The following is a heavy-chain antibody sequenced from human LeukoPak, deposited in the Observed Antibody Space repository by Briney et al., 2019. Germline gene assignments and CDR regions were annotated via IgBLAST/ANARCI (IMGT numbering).Heavy chain of an antibody. D-gene: IGHD5-24*01. V-gene: IGHV4-59*08. CDR1: GGSISSHY. CDR2: IYYSGST. Sequence: PSETLSLTCTVSGGSISSHYWSWIRQPPGKGLEWIGYIYYSGSTNYNPSLKSRVTISVDTSKNQVSLKLTSVTAADTAVYFCARRRGDMATIPDYHYYYMDVWGKGTTVTVSS. J-gene: IGHJ6*03. CDR3: ARRRGDMATIPDYHYYYMDV.